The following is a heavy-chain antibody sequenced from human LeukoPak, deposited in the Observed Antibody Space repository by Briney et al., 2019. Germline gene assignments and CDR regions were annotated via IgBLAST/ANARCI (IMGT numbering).Heavy chain of an antibody. J-gene: IGHJ5*02. V-gene: IGHV4-30-2*01. CDR1: GGSISSGGYS. CDR3: AREGVATRNWFDP. D-gene: IGHD3-3*01. Sequence: PSQTLSLTCAVSGGSISSGGYSWSWIRQPPGKGLEWIGYIYHSGSTYYNPSLKSRVTISVDRSKNQFSLKLSSVTAADTAVYYCAREGVATRNWFDPWGQGTLVTVSS. CDR2: IYHSGST.